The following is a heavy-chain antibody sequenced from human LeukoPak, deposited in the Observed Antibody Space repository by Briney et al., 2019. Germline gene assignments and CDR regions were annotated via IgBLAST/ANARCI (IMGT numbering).Heavy chain of an antibody. Sequence: GGSLRLSCAAPGFTFSSYGLNWVRQAPGKGLEWVSTISGSGGSTYYADSVKGRFTISRDNSNNTLYLQMNSLRAEDTAVYYCARKVIGSYTLEYWGQGTLVTVSS. V-gene: IGHV3-23*01. CDR3: ARKVIGSYTLEY. D-gene: IGHD3-3*01. CDR1: GFTFSSYG. J-gene: IGHJ4*02. CDR2: ISGSGGST.